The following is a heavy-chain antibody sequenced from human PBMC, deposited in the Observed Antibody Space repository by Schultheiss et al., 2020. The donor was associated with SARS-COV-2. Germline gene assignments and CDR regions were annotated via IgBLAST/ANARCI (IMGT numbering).Heavy chain of an antibody. CDR3: ARVDCGQQLVQFDAFDI. V-gene: IGHV3-11*01. Sequence: GGSLRLSCAVYGGSFSGYYWSWIRQAPGKGLEWVSYISSSGSTIYYADSVKGRFTISRDNSKNTLYLQMNSLRAEDTAVYYCARVDCGQQLVQFDAFDIWGQGTMVTVSS. J-gene: IGHJ3*02. CDR2: ISSSGSTI. D-gene: IGHD6-13*01. CDR1: GGSFSGYY.